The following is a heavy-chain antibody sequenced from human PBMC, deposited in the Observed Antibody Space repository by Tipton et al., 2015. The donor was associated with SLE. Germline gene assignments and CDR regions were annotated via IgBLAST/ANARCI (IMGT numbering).Heavy chain of an antibody. J-gene: IGHJ4*02. CDR3: ARSGIGVVKFFDY. CDR2: IYGGGNT. D-gene: IGHD3-3*01. CDR1: GFTFSSYA. Sequence: SLRLSCAASGFTFSSYAMTWVRQPPGKGLEWVSVIYGGGNTYNADSVKGRFTISRDNSKNTLYLQINTLRPEDTALYYCARSGIGVVKFFDYWGQGTLVTVSS. V-gene: IGHV3-23*03.